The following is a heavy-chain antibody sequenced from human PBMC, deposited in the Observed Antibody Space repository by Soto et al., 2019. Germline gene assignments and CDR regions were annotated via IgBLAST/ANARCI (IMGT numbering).Heavy chain of an antibody. D-gene: IGHD6-13*01. CDR3: ARHEGGAAADRPLDC. CDR1: GGSIRSSTYY. J-gene: IGHJ4*02. V-gene: IGHV4-39*01. CDR2: IYYCGST. Sequence: QLQLQESGPGLVKPSETLSLTCTVSGGSIRSSTYYWGWIRQPPGKGLEWIGSIYYCGSTHYNPSLKSRVTMSVDTSTNQFSLKLNSVTAADTAVYYCARHEGGAAADRPLDCWGQGTLVTVSS.